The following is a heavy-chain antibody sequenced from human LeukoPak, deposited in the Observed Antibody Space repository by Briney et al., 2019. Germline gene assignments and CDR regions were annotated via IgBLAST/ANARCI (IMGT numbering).Heavy chain of an antibody. J-gene: IGHJ4*02. CDR1: DDSISDYY. CDR2: FYNSGRS. D-gene: IGHD3-16*01. V-gene: IGHV4-59*01. Sequence: PSETLSLTCTVSDDSISDYYRGWIRQPPGKGLEWIGYFYNSGRSTYNPSLKSRVTISTDTSKNHFSLRLNSVTTADTAVYYCTRGAGWLIDYWGQGILVTVSS. CDR3: TRGAGWLIDY.